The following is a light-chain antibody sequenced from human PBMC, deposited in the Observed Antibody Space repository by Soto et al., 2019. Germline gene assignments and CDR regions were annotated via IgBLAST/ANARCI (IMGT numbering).Light chain of an antibody. CDR3: AAWDDSLSGPV. CDR2: RNN. CDR1: SSNIGSNY. V-gene: IGLV1-47*01. Sequence: QLVLTQPPSASGTPGQRVTISCSGSSSNIGSNYVYWYQQLPGTAPKLLIYRNNQRPSGVPDRFSGSKSGTSASLAISGLRSEDEADYYCAAWDDSLSGPVFGEGTQLTVL. J-gene: IGLJ7*01.